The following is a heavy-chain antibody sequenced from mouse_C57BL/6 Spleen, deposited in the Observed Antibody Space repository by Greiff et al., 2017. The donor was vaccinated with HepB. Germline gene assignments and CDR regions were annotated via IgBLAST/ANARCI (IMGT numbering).Heavy chain of an antibody. V-gene: IGHV5-17*01. D-gene: IGHD4-1*01. CDR1: GFTFSDYG. CDR2: ISSGSSTI. J-gene: IGHJ3*01. Sequence: EVQLVESGGGLVKPGGSLKLSCAASGFTFSDYGMHWVRQAPEKGLEWVAYISSGSSTIYYADTVKGRFTISRDNAKKTLFLQMTSLRSEDTAMYYCAAHLTGTFAYWGQGTLVTVSA. CDR3: AAHLTGTFAY.